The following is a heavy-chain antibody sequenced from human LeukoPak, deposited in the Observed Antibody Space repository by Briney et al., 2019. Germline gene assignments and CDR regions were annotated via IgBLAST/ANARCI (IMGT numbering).Heavy chain of an antibody. Sequence: AGGSLRLSCAASGFTFSSYAMSWVRQAPGKRLEWVSGISGSGVTYFADSVKGRFTISRDNSKNTLYLQMNSLRADDTAVYYCAKLANWGPFDAFDIWGQGTMVTVSS. D-gene: IGHD7-27*01. CDR3: AKLANWGPFDAFDI. J-gene: IGHJ3*02. CDR1: GFTFSSYA. CDR2: ISGSGVT. V-gene: IGHV3-23*01.